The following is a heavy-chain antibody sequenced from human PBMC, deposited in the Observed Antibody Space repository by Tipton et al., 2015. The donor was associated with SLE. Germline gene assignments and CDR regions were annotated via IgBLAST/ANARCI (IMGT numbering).Heavy chain of an antibody. J-gene: IGHJ4*02. CDR3: AKDKNRAAAGTDY. CDR1: GFTFSSYW. D-gene: IGHD6-13*01. CDR2: IKQDGSEK. V-gene: IGHV3-7*03. Sequence: SLRLSCAASGFTFSSYWMSWVRQAPGKGLEWVANIKQDGSEKYYVDSVKGRFTISRDNSKNTLYLQMNSLRAEDTAVSYCAKDKNRAAAGTDYWGQGTLGTVSS.